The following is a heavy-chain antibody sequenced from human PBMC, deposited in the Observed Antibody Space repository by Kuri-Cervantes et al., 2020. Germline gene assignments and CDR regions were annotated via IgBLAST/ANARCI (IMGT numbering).Heavy chain of an antibody. CDR2: INPNSRGT. D-gene: IGHD3-22*01. CDR3: ATTVHYYYDTSGPDAFDI. CDR1: GYTFTGYY. Sequence: ASVNVCCKASGYTFTGYYMHWVRQTHAKGLELMGLINPNSRGTNYAQKFQGRVTMTRDTSINTAYMELNRLRSDDTALYYCATTVHYYYDTSGPDAFDIWGQGTMVTVSS. V-gene: IGHV1-2*02. J-gene: IGHJ3*02.